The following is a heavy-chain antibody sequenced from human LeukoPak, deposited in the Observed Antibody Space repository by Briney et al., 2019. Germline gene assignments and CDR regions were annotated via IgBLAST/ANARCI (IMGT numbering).Heavy chain of an antibody. D-gene: IGHD3-22*01. CDR3: ATDQTYYYDSSGHG. Sequence: ASVKVSCKVSGYTLTELSMHWVRQAPGKGLEWMGGFDPEDGETIYAQKFQGRVTMTEDTSTDTAYMELSSLRSEDTAVYYCATDQTYYYDSSGHGWGQGTLVTVSS. J-gene: IGHJ4*02. CDR2: FDPEDGET. CDR1: GYTLTELS. V-gene: IGHV1-24*01.